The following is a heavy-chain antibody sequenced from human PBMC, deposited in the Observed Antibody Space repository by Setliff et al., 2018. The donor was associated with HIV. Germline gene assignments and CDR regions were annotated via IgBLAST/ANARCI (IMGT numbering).Heavy chain of an antibody. V-gene: IGHV1-18*01. Sequence: ASVKVSCKASGYRFTNYGISWVRQAPGQGLEWMAWISPQDGNTEFAQKFHHRVSMTADRSSNIAYMELRSLTFEDTAIYYCARDGRFDYDSSGYAGPEFDQWGQGTLVTVSS. CDR3: ARDGRFDYDSSGYAGPEFDQ. CDR1: GYRFTNYG. J-gene: IGHJ4*02. D-gene: IGHD3-22*01. CDR2: ISPQDGNT.